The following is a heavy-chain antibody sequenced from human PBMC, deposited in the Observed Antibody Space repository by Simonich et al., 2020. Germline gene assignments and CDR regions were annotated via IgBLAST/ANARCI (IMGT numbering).Heavy chain of an antibody. Sequence: QVQLQESGPGLVKPSETLSLTCAVSGYSISRGYYWGWIRQPPGKGLEWIGSIYHKGRTTSNPSLKSRVTISVDTSKNQCSLKLSAVTAADTAVYYCARVGYSNYYYYGMDVWGQGTTVTVSS. CDR1: GYSISRGYY. D-gene: IGHD6-13*01. J-gene: IGHJ6*02. CDR3: ARVGYSNYYYYGMDV. V-gene: IGHV4-38-2*01. CDR2: IYHKGRT.